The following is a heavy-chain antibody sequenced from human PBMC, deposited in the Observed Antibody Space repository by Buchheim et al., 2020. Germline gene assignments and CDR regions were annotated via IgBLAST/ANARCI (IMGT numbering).Heavy chain of an antibody. J-gene: IGHJ4*02. Sequence: QLQLQESGPGLVKPSETLSLTCTVSGGSISSSSYYWGWIRQPPGKGLEWIGSIYYSGSTYYNPSLKSRVTISVDTSKNQSSLKLSSVTAADTVVYYCARRGYYYDSSGYSPFDYWGQGTL. D-gene: IGHD3-22*01. CDR2: IYYSGST. V-gene: IGHV4-39*01. CDR1: GGSISSSSYY. CDR3: ARRGYYYDSSGYSPFDY.